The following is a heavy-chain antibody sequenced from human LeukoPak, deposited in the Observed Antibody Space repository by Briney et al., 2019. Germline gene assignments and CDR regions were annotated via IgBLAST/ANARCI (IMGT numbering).Heavy chain of an antibody. CDR1: GFSLSTSGMC. J-gene: IGHJ4*02. V-gene: IGHV2-70*17. CDR2: IDWDDDK. Sequence: SGPALVKPPQTLTLTCTFSGFSLSTSGMCVSWIRQPPGRALEWLARIDWDDDKFYSTSLKTRFTISKDTSKNQVVLTMTNMDPVDTATYYCARFHRYLGVSLDYWAQGTLVTVSS. D-gene: IGHD3-16*01. CDR3: ARFHRYLGVSLDY.